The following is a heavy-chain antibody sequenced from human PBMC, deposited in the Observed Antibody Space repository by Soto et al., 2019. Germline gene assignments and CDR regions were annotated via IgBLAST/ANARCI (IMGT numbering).Heavy chain of an antibody. Sequence: PSETLSLTCTVSGGSISSRSHYWGWIRQSPGKHLEWIGSSYYRGNTHYNPSLKTRVTISVDTSKNQVSLRVYSVTAADISFYYCATADGFGVVTPFFEYWGQGIVVTVSS. D-gene: IGHD3-3*01. CDR2: SYYRGNT. J-gene: IGHJ4*02. V-gene: IGHV4-39*01. CDR1: GGSISSRSHY. CDR3: ATADGFGVVTPFFEY.